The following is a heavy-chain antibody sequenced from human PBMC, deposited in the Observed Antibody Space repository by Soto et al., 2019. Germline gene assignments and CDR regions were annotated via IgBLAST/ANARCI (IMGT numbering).Heavy chain of an antibody. CDR2: INPNSGGT. V-gene: IGHV1-2*02. CDR3: ASSYCDPLRGYYYYYGMDV. J-gene: IGHJ6*02. D-gene: IGHD4-17*01. CDR1: GYTFTGYY. Sequence: ASVKVSCKASGYTFTGYYMHWVRQAPGQGLEWMGWINPNSGGTNYAQKFQGRVTMTRDTSISTAYMELSRLRSDDTAVYYCASSYCDPLRGYYYYYGMDVWGQGTTVTVSS.